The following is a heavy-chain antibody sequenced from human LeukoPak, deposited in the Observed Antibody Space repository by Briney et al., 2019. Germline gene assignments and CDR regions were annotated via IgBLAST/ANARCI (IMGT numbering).Heavy chain of an antibody. D-gene: IGHD5-18*01. Sequence: GGSLRLSCAASGFTLSYYWMTWVRRAPGKGLEWVANIMQDGSEKYYVDSVKGRFTISRDNAKNSLYLQMNSLRAEDTAVYYCARVDGAMGSLDYWGQGMLVTVSS. J-gene: IGHJ4*02. CDR3: ARVDGAMGSLDY. V-gene: IGHV3-7*02. CDR1: GFTLSYYW. CDR2: IMQDGSEK.